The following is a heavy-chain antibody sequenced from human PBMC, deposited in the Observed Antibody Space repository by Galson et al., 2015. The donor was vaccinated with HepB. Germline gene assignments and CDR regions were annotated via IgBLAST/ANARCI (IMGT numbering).Heavy chain of an antibody. CDR2: TVGSGGRA. V-gene: IGHV3-23*01. Sequence: SLRLSCAASGFAFHRHAMSWVRQAPAKGLGWVSSTVGSGGRAYYADSVKGRFAISRDNSKNTIYLQMNSLRAEDTAIYYCARADYHDSSGYFGLWGQGSRVTVSS. J-gene: IGHJ5*02. D-gene: IGHD3-22*01. CDR3: ARADYHDSSGYFGL. CDR1: GFAFHRHA.